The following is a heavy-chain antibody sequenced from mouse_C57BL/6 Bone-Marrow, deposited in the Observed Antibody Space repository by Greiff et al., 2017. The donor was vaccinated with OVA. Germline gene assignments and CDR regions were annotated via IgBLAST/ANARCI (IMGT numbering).Heavy chain of an antibody. J-gene: IGHJ2*01. CDR2: IDPSDSYT. D-gene: IGHD1-1*01. CDR1: GYTFTSYW. Sequence: QVQLKQPGAELVKPGASVKLSCKASGYTFTSYWMQWVKQRPGQGLEWIGEIDPSDSYTNYNQKFKGKATLTVDTSSSTAYMQLSSLTSEDSAVYYCARYSTTVVKYFDYWGQGTTLTVSS. V-gene: IGHV1-50*01. CDR3: ARYSTTVVKYFDY.